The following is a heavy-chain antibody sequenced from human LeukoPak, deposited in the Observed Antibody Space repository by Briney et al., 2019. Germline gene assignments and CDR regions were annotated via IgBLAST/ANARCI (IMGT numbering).Heavy chain of an antibody. CDR1: GFTFSSYG. D-gene: IGHD3-22*01. CDR3: ARGGRYYDSIGSFDY. Sequence: GGSLRLSCAASGFTFSSYGMHWVRQAPGKGLEWVAFIRYDGSNKYYADSVKGRFTISRDNSKNTLYLQMNSLRAEDTAVYYCARGGRYYDSIGSFDYWGQGTLVTVSS. V-gene: IGHV3-30*02. CDR2: IRYDGSNK. J-gene: IGHJ4*02.